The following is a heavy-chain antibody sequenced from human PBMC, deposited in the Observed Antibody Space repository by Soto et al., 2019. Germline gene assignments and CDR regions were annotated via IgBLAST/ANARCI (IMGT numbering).Heavy chain of an antibody. J-gene: IGHJ3*02. CDR1: GGTFSSYA. V-gene: IGHV1-69*01. CDR3: ARHQRITMVRGAVDAFDI. D-gene: IGHD3-10*01. CDR2: IIPIFGTA. Sequence: QVQLVQSGAEVKKPGSSVKVSCKASGGTFSSYAISWVRQAPGQGLEWMGGIIPIFGTANYAQKFQGRVTITADESTSTAYMELSSLTSEDTAVYYCARHQRITMVRGAVDAFDIRGQGTMVTVSS.